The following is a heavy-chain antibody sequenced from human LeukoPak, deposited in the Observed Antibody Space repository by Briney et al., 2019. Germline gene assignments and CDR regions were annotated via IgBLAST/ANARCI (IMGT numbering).Heavy chain of an antibody. Sequence: GGSLRLSCAASGFTLSSYWMSWVRQAPGKGLEWVANIKYDGSEKDYVDSVKGRFTISRDNAKNSLYLQMNSLRAEDTAGYYCARDIAPAGLFFDYWGQGTLVTVSS. D-gene: IGHD6-13*01. V-gene: IGHV3-7*01. J-gene: IGHJ4*02. CDR2: IKYDGSEK. CDR3: ARDIAPAGLFFDY. CDR1: GFTLSSYW.